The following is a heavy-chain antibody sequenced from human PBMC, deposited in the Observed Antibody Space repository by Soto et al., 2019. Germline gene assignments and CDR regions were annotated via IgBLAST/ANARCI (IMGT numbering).Heavy chain of an antibody. V-gene: IGHV3-74*01. D-gene: IGHD2-2*01. Sequence: EVQLVESGGGLVQPGGSLRLSCAASGFTFSSYWMHWVRQAPGEGLVWVSRINSDGSSTSYADSVKGRFTISRDNAKNTLYLQMNSLRAEDTAVYYCARGGGYCSSTSCGSGNWFDPWGQGTLVTVSS. J-gene: IGHJ5*02. CDR2: INSDGSST. CDR3: ARGGGYCSSTSCGSGNWFDP. CDR1: GFTFSSYW.